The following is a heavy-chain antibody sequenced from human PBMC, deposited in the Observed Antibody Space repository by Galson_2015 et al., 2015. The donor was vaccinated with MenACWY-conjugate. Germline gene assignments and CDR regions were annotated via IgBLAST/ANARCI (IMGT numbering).Heavy chain of an antibody. CDR3: ARVSLRDSGSNPNWLDP. V-gene: IGHV1-18*04. J-gene: IGHJ5*02. CDR2: ISHYNGNT. D-gene: IGHD3-10*01. Sequence: SVKVSCKASGYTFTNYDITWVRQAPGQELGWMGWISHYNGNTRFGEKVQGRVSMTTDTSTNTAYMELRSLRSDDTAVYYCARVSLRDSGSNPNWLDPWGQGTLVTVSS. CDR1: GYTFTNYD.